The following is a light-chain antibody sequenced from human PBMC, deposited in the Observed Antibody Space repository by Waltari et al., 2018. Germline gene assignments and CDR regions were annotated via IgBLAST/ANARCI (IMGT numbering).Light chain of an antibody. CDR2: GAS. CDR1: KSVSRA. V-gene: IGKV3-20*01. CDR3: QKYVRLPAT. J-gene: IGKJ1*01. Sequence: EIVLTQSPGTLSLSPGETATLSCRASKSVSRALAWYQQKPGQAPRLLIYGASTSAPGIPDRFSGSGSGTDFSLTISRLEPEDLAVYYCQKYVRLPATFGQGTKVEIK.